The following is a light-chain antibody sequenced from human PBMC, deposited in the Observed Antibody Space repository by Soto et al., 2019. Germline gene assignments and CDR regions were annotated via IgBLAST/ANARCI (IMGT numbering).Light chain of an antibody. Sequence: QSVLTQPPSAAGSPGQSVTISCTGTSTDVGGYNYVSWYQQYPGKAPKLMIYEVSKRPSGVPDRFSGSKSGNTASLTVSGLQAEDEADYYCSSYTSSSTVFGGGTQLTVL. CDR1: STDVGGYNY. V-gene: IGLV2-8*01. J-gene: IGLJ7*01. CDR2: EVS. CDR3: SSYTSSSTV.